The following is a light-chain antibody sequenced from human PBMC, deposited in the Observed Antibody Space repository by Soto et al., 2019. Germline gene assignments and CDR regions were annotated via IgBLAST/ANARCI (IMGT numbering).Light chain of an antibody. CDR3: QQYNKWPRT. CDR2: GAS. J-gene: IGKJ1*01. V-gene: IGKV3-15*01. CDR1: QSVSSN. Sequence: EIVIAQSPGSLSVSPGERATVSCRASQSVSSNLAWYQQKPGQAPRLLIYGASTRAAIIPARFSGSGSGTEFTLTISSLQSEDFAVYYCQQYNKWPRTFGQGTKVDIK.